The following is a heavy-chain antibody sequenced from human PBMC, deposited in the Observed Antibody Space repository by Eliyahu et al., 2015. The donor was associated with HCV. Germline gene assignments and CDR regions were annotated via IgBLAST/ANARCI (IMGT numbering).Heavy chain of an antibody. CDR2: INQDGNEK. CDR3: ARRDGDI. V-gene: IGHV3-7*01. Sequence: EVQLVESGGGLVQPGGSLRLPCAVSGFTFSSHWMTWVRQAPGKRLEWVGNINQDGNEKKYVDSVKGRFTISRDNARNFLYLQMNSLRAEDTAVYYCARRDGDIWGQGTMVIVSS. D-gene: IGHD5-24*01. CDR1: GFTFSSHW. J-gene: IGHJ3*02.